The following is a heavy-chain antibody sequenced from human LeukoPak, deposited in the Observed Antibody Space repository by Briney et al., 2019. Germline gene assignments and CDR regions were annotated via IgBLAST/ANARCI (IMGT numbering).Heavy chain of an antibody. CDR3: ASYAWGYSGYDYEEY. J-gene: IGHJ4*02. CDR1: GGTFSSYA. D-gene: IGHD5-12*01. CDR2: IIPIFGTA. Sequence: SVKVSCKASGGTFSSYAISWVRQAPGQGLEWMGGIIPIFGTANYAQKFQGRVTITADESTSTAYMELSSLRSEDTAVYYCASYAWGYSGYDYEEYWGQGTLVTVSS. V-gene: IGHV1-69*01.